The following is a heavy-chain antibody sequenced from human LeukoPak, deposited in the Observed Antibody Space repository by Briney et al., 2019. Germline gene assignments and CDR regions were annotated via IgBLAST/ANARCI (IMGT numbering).Heavy chain of an antibody. J-gene: IGHJ4*02. CDR3: ARVGSPIAAAGTVY. V-gene: IGHV3-48*01. CDR2: ISSSSSII. Sequence: HPGGSLRLSCAASGFTFSSYSMNWVRQAPGKGLEWVSYISSSSSIIYYADSVKGRFTISRDNAKSSLYLQMNSLRAEDTAVYYCARVGSPIAAAGTVYWGQGTLVTVSS. CDR1: GFTFSSYS. D-gene: IGHD6-13*01.